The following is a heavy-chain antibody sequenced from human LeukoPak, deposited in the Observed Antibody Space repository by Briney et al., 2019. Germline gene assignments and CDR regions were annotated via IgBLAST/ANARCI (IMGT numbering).Heavy chain of an antibody. CDR3: AKEGGVYSTPYYMDV. CDR1: GFTFSSYW. V-gene: IGHV3-7*04. Sequence: QTGGSLRLSCAASGFTFSSYWMSWVRQAPGKGLEWVANIKQDGSEKYYVDSVKGRFTISRDNAKNSLYLQMNSLRAEDTAVYYCAKEGGVYSTPYYMDVWGKGTTVTVSS. CDR2: IKQDGSEK. J-gene: IGHJ6*03. D-gene: IGHD1-26*01.